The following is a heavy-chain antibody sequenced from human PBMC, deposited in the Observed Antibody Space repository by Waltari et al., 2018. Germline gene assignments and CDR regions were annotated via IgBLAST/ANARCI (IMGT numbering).Heavy chain of an antibody. V-gene: IGHV1-18*04. CDR3: ATDRSSSAY. CDR1: GYTSNNYA. Sequence: QVQLVQSGAEVKKPGASVKVSCKASGYTSNNYAISWVRQAPGQGLEWMGWVRADSGHTDYVDKFRGRVTMTIDTSTRTAYMELTSLRSDDTAVYYCATDRSSSAYWGQGILVTVSS. CDR2: VRADSGHT. J-gene: IGHJ4*02. D-gene: IGHD6-6*01.